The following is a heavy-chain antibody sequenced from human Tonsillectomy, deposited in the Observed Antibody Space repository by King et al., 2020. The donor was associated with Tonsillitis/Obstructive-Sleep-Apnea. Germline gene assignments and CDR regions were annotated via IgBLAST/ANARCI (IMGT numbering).Heavy chain of an antibody. J-gene: IGHJ3*02. V-gene: IGHV3-33*01. CDR3: ARDALDAFDI. CDR1: GFTFSSYG. Sequence: VQLVESGGGVVQPGRSLRLSCAASGFTFSSYGMHWVRQSPGKGLEWVAVIWYDGSNKYYAESVKGRFTISRDNSKNTLYLQMSSLRAEDTAVYYCARDALDAFDIWGQGTMVTVSS. CDR2: IWYDGSNK.